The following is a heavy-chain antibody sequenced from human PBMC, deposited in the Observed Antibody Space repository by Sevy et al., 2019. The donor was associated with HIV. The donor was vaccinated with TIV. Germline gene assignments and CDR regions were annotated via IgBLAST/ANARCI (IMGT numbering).Heavy chain of an antibody. Sequence: GESLKISCKGSGYSFTSYWIGWVRQMPGKGLEWMGIIYPGDSDTRYSPSFQGQVTISADKSISTAYLQWSSLKASDTAMYYCARMNPMVRGVINNDAFDIWGQGTMVTVSS. V-gene: IGHV5-51*01. CDR2: IYPGDSDT. D-gene: IGHD3-10*01. J-gene: IGHJ3*02. CDR1: GYSFTSYW. CDR3: ARMNPMVRGVINNDAFDI.